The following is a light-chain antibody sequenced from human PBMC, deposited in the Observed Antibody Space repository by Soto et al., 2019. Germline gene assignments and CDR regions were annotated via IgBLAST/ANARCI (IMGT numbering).Light chain of an antibody. CDR2: GVT. CDR1: SSDVGGYEY. Sequence: QSALTQPPSASGSPGQSVTISCTGTSSDVGGYEYVSWYQLHPGKAPKLMIYGVTNRPSGVPDRFSGSKSGNTASLTVSGLQAEDEADYYCSSYAGSNWGYVFGTGTQLTVL. CDR3: SSYAGSNWGYV. J-gene: IGLJ1*01. V-gene: IGLV2-8*01.